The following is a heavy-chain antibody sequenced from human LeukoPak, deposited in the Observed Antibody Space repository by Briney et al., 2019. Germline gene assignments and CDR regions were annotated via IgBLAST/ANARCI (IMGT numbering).Heavy chain of an antibody. CDR3: ARDPARYCSSTSCELV. J-gene: IGHJ4*02. Sequence: PSQTLSLTCTVSGGSISSGGYYWSWIRQPPGKGLEWIGYIYHSGSTYYNPSLKSRVTISVDRSKNQFSLKLSSVTAADTAVYYCARDPARYCSSTSCELVWGQGTLVTVSS. CDR2: IYHSGST. D-gene: IGHD2-2*01. V-gene: IGHV4-30-2*01. CDR1: GGSISSGGYY.